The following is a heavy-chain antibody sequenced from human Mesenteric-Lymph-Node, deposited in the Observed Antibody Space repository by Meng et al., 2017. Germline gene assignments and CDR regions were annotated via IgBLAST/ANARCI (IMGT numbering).Heavy chain of an antibody. Sequence: QLQLQESGPGLVKPSETLSLTGPVSGGSIRSSSYYWGWIRQPPGKGLEYIGSIFYSGNTYYNPSLKSRVTISIDTSENQFSLKLSSVTAADTAVYYRARRVFYGSANFDYWGQGTLVTVSS. V-gene: IGHV4-39*01. CDR1: GGSIRSSSYY. J-gene: IGHJ4*02. CDR2: IFYSGNT. CDR3: ARRVFYGSANFDY. D-gene: IGHD3-10*01.